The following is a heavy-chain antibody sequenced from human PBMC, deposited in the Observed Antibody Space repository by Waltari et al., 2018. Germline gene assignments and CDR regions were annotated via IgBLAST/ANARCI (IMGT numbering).Heavy chain of an antibody. CDR1: GFSFSLYG. CDR3: ARDLYTYGPLEYY. J-gene: IGHJ4*02. V-gene: IGHV3-30*15. D-gene: IGHD2-2*02. Sequence: LVESGGGVVQPGGSLRLSCAASGFSFSLYGVDWVRQAPGKGLEWVAYITFDSMNKDYADSVEGRFTISRDNSDSMLHLHMSGLRKEDTAVYYCARDLYTYGPLEYYGGQGAPVTV. CDR2: ITFDSMNK.